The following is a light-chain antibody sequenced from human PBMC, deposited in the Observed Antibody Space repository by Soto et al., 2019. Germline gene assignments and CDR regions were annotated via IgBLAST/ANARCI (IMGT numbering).Light chain of an antibody. CDR3: SSYLGSNNVI. CDR2: EVT. CDR1: SSDVGGYNY. V-gene: IGLV2-8*01. J-gene: IGLJ2*01. Sequence: QSALTQPPSASGSPGQSVTISCTGTSSDVGGYNYVSWYQQHPGKAPKLMINEVTKRPSGVPDRFSGSKSGNTASLTVSGLQAEDEADYYCSSYLGSNNVIFGGGTKLTVL.